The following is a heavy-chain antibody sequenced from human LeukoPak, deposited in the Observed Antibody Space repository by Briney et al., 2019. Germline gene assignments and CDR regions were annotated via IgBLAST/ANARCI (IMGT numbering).Heavy chain of an antibody. D-gene: IGHD3-10*01. CDR2: ISAYNGNT. CDR1: GYTFTSYG. V-gene: IGHV1-18*01. CDR3: ARAITMVRGVIITRNWFDP. Sequence: ASVKVSCKASGYTFTSYGISWVRQAPGQGLEWMGWISAYNGNTNYAQKLQGRVTMTTDTSTSTAYMELRSLRSDDTAVYYCARAITMVRGVIITRNWFDPWGRGTLVTVSS. J-gene: IGHJ5*02.